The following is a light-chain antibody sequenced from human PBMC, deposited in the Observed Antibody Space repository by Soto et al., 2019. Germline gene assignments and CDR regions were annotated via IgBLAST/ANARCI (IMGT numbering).Light chain of an antibody. CDR1: SSDLGAYNS. Sequence: QSVLTQPASVSGSPGQTITISCTGTSSDLGAYNSVSWYQQHPGKAPKLIIYEVSDRPSGVSNRFSGSKSGNAASLTISGLQAEDEADYYFSSYSSSSTPYVCGTGTKVTVL. CDR2: EVS. CDR3: SSYSSSSTPYV. J-gene: IGLJ1*01. V-gene: IGLV2-14*01.